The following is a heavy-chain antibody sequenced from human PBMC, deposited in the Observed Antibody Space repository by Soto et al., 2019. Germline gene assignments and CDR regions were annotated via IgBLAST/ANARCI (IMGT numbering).Heavy chain of an antibody. Sequence: SVNFPCKASGGTFSSYAISWVRQAPGQGLEWMGGIIPIFGTANYAQKFQGRVTITADESTSTAYMELSSLRSEDTAVYYCATSDYYDSSGYYWGQGTLVTVSS. D-gene: IGHD3-22*01. CDR1: GGTFSSYA. J-gene: IGHJ4*02. CDR3: ATSDYYDSSGYY. V-gene: IGHV1-69*13. CDR2: IIPIFGTA.